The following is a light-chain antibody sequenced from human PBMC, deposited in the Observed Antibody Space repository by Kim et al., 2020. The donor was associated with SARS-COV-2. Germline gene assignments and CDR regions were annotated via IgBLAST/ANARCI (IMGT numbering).Light chain of an antibody. V-gene: IGKV3-20*01. J-gene: IGKJ2*01. CDR3: HQHFASQYT. CDR1: PTITNKY. Sequence: EIVLTQSPDTLSLSPGERATLSCRASPTITNKYCAWYQQRLDQAPRLLIYGVSTRASGVQDRFSGSGSGTDFTLTINRLQPEDFALYYCHQHFASQYTFGQGSKLE. CDR2: GVS.